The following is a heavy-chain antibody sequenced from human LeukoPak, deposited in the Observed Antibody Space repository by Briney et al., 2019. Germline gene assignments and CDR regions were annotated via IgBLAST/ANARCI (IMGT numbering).Heavy chain of an antibody. D-gene: IGHD3-9*01. CDR3: ARGVPDYQILTINWFDP. Sequence: GGSLRLSCAASGFTFSSYSMNWVRQAPGKGLEWVSSISSSSSYIYYADSVKGRFPISRDNAKNSLYLQMNSLRAEDTAVYYCARGVPDYQILTINWFDPWGQGTLVTLSP. V-gene: IGHV3-21*01. CDR1: GFTFSSYS. J-gene: IGHJ5*02. CDR2: ISSSSSYI.